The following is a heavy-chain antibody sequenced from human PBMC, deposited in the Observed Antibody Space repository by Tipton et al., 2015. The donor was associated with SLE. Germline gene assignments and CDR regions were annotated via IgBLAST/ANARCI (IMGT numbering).Heavy chain of an antibody. J-gene: IGHJ4*02. Sequence: TLSLTCTVSGGSLSNYYWSWIRQPPGKGLEWIGYIHHSGSTNYNPSLQSRVTISRDPSKNQFSLKLISATAADTAVYYCARDQVGVGDFDYWSQGTLVTVSS. CDR3: ARDQVGVGDFDY. D-gene: IGHD3-16*01. CDR1: GGSLSNYY. V-gene: IGHV4-59*01. CDR2: IHHSGST.